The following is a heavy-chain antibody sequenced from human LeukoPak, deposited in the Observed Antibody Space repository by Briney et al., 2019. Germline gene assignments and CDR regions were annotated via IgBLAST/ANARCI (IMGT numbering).Heavy chain of an antibody. Sequence: PGGSLRLSCAASGFTFSSYSMNWVRQAPGKGLEWVSYICSSSSTIYYADSVKGRFTISRDNAKNSLYLQMNSLRAEDTAVYYCARDLAYCGGDCYSPDYGMDVWGQGTTVTVSS. V-gene: IGHV3-48*04. CDR3: ARDLAYCGGDCYSPDYGMDV. J-gene: IGHJ6*02. CDR2: ICSSSSTI. CDR1: GFTFSSYS. D-gene: IGHD2-21*02.